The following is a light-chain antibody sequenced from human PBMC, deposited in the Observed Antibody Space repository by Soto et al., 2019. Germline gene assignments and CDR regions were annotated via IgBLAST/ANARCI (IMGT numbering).Light chain of an antibody. CDR2: WAS. Sequence: DIVMTQSPDSLAVSLGERATINCKSSQSVLYSSNNKNYLAWYQQKPGQPPKLLIYWASTRESGVPDRFSGSGSGTDLTLTISSLQAEDVAVYYCQQYYSTPTFGQGTQLEIK. CDR1: QSVLYSSNNKNY. CDR3: QQYYSTPT. J-gene: IGKJ5*01. V-gene: IGKV4-1*01.